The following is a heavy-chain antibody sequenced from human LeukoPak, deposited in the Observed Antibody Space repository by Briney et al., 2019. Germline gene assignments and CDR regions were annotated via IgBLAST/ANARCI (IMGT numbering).Heavy chain of an antibody. Sequence: PGGSLRLSCAASGFTFSSYGMHWVRQAPGKGLEWVAVISYDGSNKYYADSVKGRFTISRDNSKNTLYLQMNSLRAEDTAVYYCAKAGGHPGVSSSWYWYYFDYWGQGTLVTVSS. CDR3: AKAGGHPGVSSSWYWYYFDY. D-gene: IGHD6-13*01. CDR1: GFTFSSYG. V-gene: IGHV3-30*18. CDR2: ISYDGSNK. J-gene: IGHJ4*02.